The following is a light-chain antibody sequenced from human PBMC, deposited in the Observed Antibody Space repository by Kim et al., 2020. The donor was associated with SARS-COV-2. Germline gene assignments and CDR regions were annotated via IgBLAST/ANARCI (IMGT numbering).Light chain of an antibody. CDR3: ISYTTITSVV. CDR1: SGDVGGYTY. CDR2: VVS. V-gene: IGLV2-14*03. Sequence: GQSFNTSCTGTSGDVGGYTYVSLYLQPPGEAPKLMFYVVSNLPSVVSNRFSGSKSGNTASLTISGLQAVDESDYYCISYTTITSVVFGGGTQLTVL. J-gene: IGLJ2*01.